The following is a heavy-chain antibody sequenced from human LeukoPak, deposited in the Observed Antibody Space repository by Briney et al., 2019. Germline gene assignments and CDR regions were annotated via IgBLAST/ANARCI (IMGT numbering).Heavy chain of an antibody. CDR2: IYYSGGT. D-gene: IGHD3-10*01. J-gene: IGHJ4*02. CDR1: GAPISSYY. V-gene: IGHV4-59*08. Sequence: SETLFLTCTASGAPISSYYWSWIRQPPGKGLEWVGYIYYSGGTNYNPSLKSRVTISVDTSKNQFSLKLSSVTAADTAVYYCARLQPAYYGSGSYYKGELFDYWGQGTLVTVSS. CDR3: ARLQPAYYGSGSYYKGELFDY.